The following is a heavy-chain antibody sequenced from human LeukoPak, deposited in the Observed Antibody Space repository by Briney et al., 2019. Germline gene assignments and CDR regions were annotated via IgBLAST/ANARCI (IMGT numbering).Heavy chain of an antibody. Sequence: SETLSLTCTVSGGSISNYHWSWIRQPPGKGLEWSGYIYYTGSTNYNPSLKSRVTISVDTSKNQFSLKLSSMSAADTAVYYCARETYRYCTSTSCGLYYFDYWGQGILVTVSS. CDR2: IYYTGST. CDR3: ARETYRYCTSTSCGLYYFDY. J-gene: IGHJ4*02. D-gene: IGHD2-2*01. CDR1: GGSISNYH. V-gene: IGHV4-59*01.